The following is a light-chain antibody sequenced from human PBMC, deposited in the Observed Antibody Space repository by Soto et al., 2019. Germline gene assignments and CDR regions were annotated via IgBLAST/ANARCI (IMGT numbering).Light chain of an antibody. Sequence: DIQMTQSPSSLSASVGDRVTITCRASQGISNYLGWFQQKPGQAPKSLIYSASSLQSGVPSKFSGSGSGTYFTLTISSLQPEDSATYYCHQYNSLPLTFGGGTKVEI. CDR2: SAS. CDR1: QGISNY. CDR3: HQYNSLPLT. J-gene: IGKJ4*01. V-gene: IGKV1-16*02.